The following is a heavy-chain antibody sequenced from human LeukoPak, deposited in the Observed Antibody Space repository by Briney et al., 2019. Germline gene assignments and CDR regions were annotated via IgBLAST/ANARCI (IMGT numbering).Heavy chain of an antibody. Sequence: GGSLRLSCAASGFTFNSYAMSWVRQAPGKGLEWASAISGSGGRRYYADSVKGRFTISRDNSESTLYLQMNSLRAEDTAVYYCAKDYGDSDWFDPWGQGTLVTVSS. CDR3: AKDYGDSDWFDP. J-gene: IGHJ5*02. D-gene: IGHD4-17*01. CDR1: GFTFNSYA. CDR2: ISGSGGRR. V-gene: IGHV3-23*01.